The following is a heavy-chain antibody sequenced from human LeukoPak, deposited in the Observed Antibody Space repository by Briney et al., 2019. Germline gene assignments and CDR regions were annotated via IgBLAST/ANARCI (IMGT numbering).Heavy chain of an antibody. V-gene: IGHV4-61*01. CDR1: GYSISSGYY. CDR3: ARCSIAAAGYYYYYYMDV. D-gene: IGHD6-13*01. CDR2: IYYSGST. J-gene: IGHJ6*03. Sequence: SETLSLTCTVSGYSISSGYYWGWIRQPPGKGLEWIGYIYYSGSTNYKPSLKSRVTISVDTSKNQFSLKLSSVTAADTAVYYCARCSIAAAGYYYYYYMDVWGKGTTVTVSS.